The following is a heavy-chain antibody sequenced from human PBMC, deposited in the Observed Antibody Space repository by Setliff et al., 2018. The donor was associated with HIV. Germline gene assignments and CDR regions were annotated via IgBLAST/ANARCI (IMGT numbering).Heavy chain of an antibody. CDR3: ARVSDTGVDPQTHRDY. D-gene: IGHD2-21*01. CDR2: INTNTGNP. J-gene: IGHJ4*02. V-gene: IGHV7-4-1*02. Sequence: ASVKVSCKASGYTFTSYAMNWVRQAPGRGLEWMGWINTNTGNPTYARGFTGRFVFSLDTSVNTAYLQISSLKAEDTAVYYCARVSDTGVDPQTHRDYWGQGTPVTVSS. CDR1: GYTFTSYA.